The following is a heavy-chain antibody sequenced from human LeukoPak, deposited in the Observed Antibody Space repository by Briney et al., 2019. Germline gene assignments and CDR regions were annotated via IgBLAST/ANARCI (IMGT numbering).Heavy chain of an antibody. Sequence: ASVKVSCKASGSTFSNYGITWVRRAPGQGLEWMGWISAYNGNTNYAQKLQGRVTMTTDTSTSTAYMELRSLRSDDTAVYYCARDVGYGSGSPGFDPWGQGTLVTVSS. V-gene: IGHV1-18*04. CDR3: ARDVGYGSGSPGFDP. CDR1: GSTFSNYG. CDR2: ISAYNGNT. D-gene: IGHD3-10*01. J-gene: IGHJ5*02.